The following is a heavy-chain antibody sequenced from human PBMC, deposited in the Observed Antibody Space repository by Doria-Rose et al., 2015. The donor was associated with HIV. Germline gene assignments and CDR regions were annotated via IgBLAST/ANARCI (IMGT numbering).Heavy chain of an antibody. D-gene: IGHD3-10*01. Sequence: QVQLQESGPGLVRPSQTLSLTCTVSGDSISSGDSFWSWIRRPSGKGPEWIGYISSSGTTYYYPSLRGRLTISLEASKNQFSLNLNSVTAADTAVYYCARARNYGFPHFFDFWGQGTLVTVSS. J-gene: IGHJ4*02. V-gene: IGHV4-30-4*01. CDR2: ISSSGTT. CDR3: ARARNYGFPHFFDF. CDR1: GDSISSGDSF.